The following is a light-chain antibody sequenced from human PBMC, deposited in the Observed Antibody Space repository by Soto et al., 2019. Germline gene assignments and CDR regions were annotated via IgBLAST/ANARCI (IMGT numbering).Light chain of an antibody. V-gene: IGLV2-14*01. CDR3: SSYTSSGTYG. Sequence: QSVLTQPAPVSESPGQSITISCTGTSSDVGGYNYVSWYQQHPGKAPKLMIYDVSNRPSGVSNRFSGSKSGNAASLTISGLQAEDEADYYCSSYTSSGTYGFGTGTKV. CDR2: DVS. J-gene: IGLJ1*01. CDR1: SSDVGGYNY.